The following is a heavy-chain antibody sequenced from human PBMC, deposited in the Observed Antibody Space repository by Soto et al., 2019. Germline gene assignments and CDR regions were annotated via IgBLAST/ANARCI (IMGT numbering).Heavy chain of an antibody. Sequence: PGGSLRVSCAASGFTFISYSMNWVRQAPWKGLEWVSYISSSSSTIYYADSVKGRFTISRDNAKNSLYLQMNSLRAEDTAVYYCAREYCSSTSCLNWFDPWGQGTLVTVSS. J-gene: IGHJ5*02. CDR1: GFTFISYS. V-gene: IGHV3-48*01. CDR3: AREYCSSTSCLNWFDP. D-gene: IGHD2-2*01. CDR2: ISSSSSTI.